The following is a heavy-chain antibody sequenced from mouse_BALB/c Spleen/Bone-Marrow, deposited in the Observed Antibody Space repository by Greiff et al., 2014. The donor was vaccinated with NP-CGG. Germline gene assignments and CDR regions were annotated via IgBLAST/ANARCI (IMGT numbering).Heavy chain of an antibody. V-gene: IGHV14-3*02. CDR1: GFNIKDTY. D-gene: IGHD1-1*01. CDR3: ATLTTVVDAMDY. CDR2: IDPANGNT. J-gene: IGHJ4*01. Sequence: EVQLQQSGAELVKPGASVKLSCTASGFNIKDTYMHWVKQRPEQGLEWIGRIDPANGNTKYDPKFQGKATITVDTSSNTAYLQLSSLTSEDTAVYYCATLTTVVDAMDYWGQGTSVTVSS.